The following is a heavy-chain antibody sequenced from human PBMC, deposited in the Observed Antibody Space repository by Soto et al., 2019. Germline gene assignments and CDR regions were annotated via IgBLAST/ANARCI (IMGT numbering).Heavy chain of an antibody. CDR1: GLSITDSEMG. V-gene: IGHV2-26*01. CDR2: IDSSAEK. Sequence: QVTLKESGPVLVKPTETLTLRCTVSGLSITDSEMGVSWIRQPPGQPLEWLAHIDSSAEKSYRTFLKSRLAISKDPSKRQIVLTMTNMDPADTATYYCARRHLAVAVSPWFDPWGQGIPVTVSS. J-gene: IGHJ5*02. D-gene: IGHD6-19*01. CDR3: ARRHLAVAVSPWFDP.